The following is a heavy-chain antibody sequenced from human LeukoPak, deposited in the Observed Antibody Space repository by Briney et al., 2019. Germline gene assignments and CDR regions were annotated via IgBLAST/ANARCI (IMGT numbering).Heavy chain of an antibody. CDR3: AKDRDLRQGYYFDH. CDR2: IASDGSST. CDR1: GFTFSSYW. V-gene: IGHV3-74*01. J-gene: IGHJ4*02. Sequence: GGSLRLSCAASGFTFSSYWMNWVRQAPGKGLVWVSRIASDGSSTTYADSVKGRFSISRDNAKNTLYLQMNSLRAEDTAIYYCAKDRDLRQGYYFDHWGQGTLVTVSS.